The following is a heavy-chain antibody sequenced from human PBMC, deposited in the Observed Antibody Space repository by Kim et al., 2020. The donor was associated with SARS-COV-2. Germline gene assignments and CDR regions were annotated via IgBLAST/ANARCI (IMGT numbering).Heavy chain of an antibody. V-gene: IGHV1-69*13. D-gene: IGHD3-10*01. CDR3: ARDGQIMVRGVIITSPLDY. CDR1: GGTFSSYA. CDR2: IIPIFGTA. J-gene: IGHJ4*02. Sequence: SVKVSCKASGGTFSSYAISWVRQAPGQGLEWMGGIIPIFGTANYAQKFQGRVTITADESTSTAYMELSSLRSEDTAVYYCARDGQIMVRGVIITSPLDYWGQGTLVTVSS.